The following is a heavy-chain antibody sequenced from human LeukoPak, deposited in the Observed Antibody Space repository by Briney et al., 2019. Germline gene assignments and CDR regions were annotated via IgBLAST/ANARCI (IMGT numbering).Heavy chain of an antibody. CDR1: GFTFSSYA. J-gene: IGHJ4*02. D-gene: IGHD3-10*01. CDR3: ARDYYGSGSYFGRFDY. CDR2: ISYDGSNK. V-gene: IGHV3-30*04. Sequence: GRSLRLSCAASGFTFSSYAMHWVRQAPGKGLEWVAVISYDGSNKYHADSVKGRFTISRDNSKNTLYLQMNSLRAEDTAVYYCARDYYGSGSYFGRFDYWAREPWSPSPQ.